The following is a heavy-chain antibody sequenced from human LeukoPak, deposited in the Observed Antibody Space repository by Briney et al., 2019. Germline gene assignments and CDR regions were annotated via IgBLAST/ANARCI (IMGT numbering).Heavy chain of an antibody. CDR3: ANRFCTSSGCGVAY. D-gene: IGHD2-2*01. V-gene: IGHV3-30*18. J-gene: IGHJ4*02. CDR2: VSYDGSDK. CDR1: GFTFSSYG. Sequence: GGSLRLSCAASGFTFSSYGMHWVRQAPGKGLDWVAVVSYDGSDKHYADSVKGRFTISRDNSKNTLYLQLNSLRGDDTAVYYCANRFCTSSGCGVAYWDQGTLVTVSS.